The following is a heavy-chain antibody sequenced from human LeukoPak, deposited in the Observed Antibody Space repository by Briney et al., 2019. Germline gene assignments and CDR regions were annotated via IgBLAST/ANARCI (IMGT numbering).Heavy chain of an antibody. CDR1: EDSVSANTAA. V-gene: IGHV6-1*01. Sequence: PSQTLSLTCAISEDSVSANTAAWIWIRQSPSRGLEWLGRTYYRSKWYNDCAVSVQSRIAIDTDKSMNQFSLQLNSVTPEDTAVYYCARDRISSWWDAFDLWGQGTMVTVSS. J-gene: IGHJ3*01. CDR3: ARDRISSWWDAFDL. D-gene: IGHD6-13*01. CDR2: TYYRSKWYN.